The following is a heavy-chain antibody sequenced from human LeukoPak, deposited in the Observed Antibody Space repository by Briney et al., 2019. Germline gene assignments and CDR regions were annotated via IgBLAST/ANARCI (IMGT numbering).Heavy chain of an antibody. J-gene: IGHJ4*02. CDR3: ARDTDCGRGGGYFDY. CDR2: ISYDGSNK. V-gene: IGHV3-30*03. CDR1: GFTFSKYV. D-gene: IGHD2-21*02. Sequence: PGGSLRLSCAASGFTFSKYVMHWVRQAPGKGLEWVATISYDGSNKYYADSVKGRFTISRDNAKNSLYLQMNSLRAEDTAVYYCARDTDCGRGGGYFDYWGQGTLVTVSS.